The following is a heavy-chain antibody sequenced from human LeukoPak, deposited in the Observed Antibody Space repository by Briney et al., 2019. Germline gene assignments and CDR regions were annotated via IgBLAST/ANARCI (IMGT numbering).Heavy chain of an antibody. CDR2: TSYDGNNK. Sequence: PGGSLRLSCAASGFTFSSYGMHWVRQAPGEGLEWVAVTSYDGNNKFYADSVKGRFTISRDNSKNTMYLQMNSLRGEDTAVYYCAKDYCSSSSCPDYYGLDVWGQGTTVTVSS. CDR1: GFTFSSYG. V-gene: IGHV3-30*18. J-gene: IGHJ6*02. CDR3: AKDYCSSSSCPDYYGLDV. D-gene: IGHD2-2*01.